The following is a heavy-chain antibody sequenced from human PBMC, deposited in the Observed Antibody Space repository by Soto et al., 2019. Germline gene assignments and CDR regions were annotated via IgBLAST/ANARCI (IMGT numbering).Heavy chain of an antibody. CDR1: GYTFTRYN. V-gene: IGHV1-3*01. Sequence: GASVKVSCKAPGYTFTRYNMHWVRQAPGQRLEWMGWINAGNGNKRYSQNFQGRVTFTRDTSGNTAYMELNSLISEDTAVYYCARPKDYDDCLDSWGKGTLVTVSS. D-gene: IGHD3-22*01. CDR3: ARPKDYDDCLDS. J-gene: IGHJ4*02. CDR2: INAGNGNK.